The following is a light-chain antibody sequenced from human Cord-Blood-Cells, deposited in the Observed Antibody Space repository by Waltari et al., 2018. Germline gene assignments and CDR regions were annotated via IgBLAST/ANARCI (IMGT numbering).Light chain of an antibody. V-gene: IGKV3-11*01. CDR2: DAS. CDR1: QSVSSY. CDR3: QQRSNWPRT. J-gene: IGKJ2*01. Sequence: EIVLTQSPSTLSLSPGESATLSCRASQSVSSYLAWYQQKPGQAPRLLIYDASNRATGSPARFSGSGSGTDFTLTISSLEPEDFAVYYCQQRSNWPRTFGQGTKLEIK.